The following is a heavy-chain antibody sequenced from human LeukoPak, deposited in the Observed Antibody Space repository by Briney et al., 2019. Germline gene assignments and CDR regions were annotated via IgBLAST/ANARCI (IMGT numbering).Heavy chain of an antibody. CDR3: AGEGYSGSYLVS. J-gene: IGHJ1*01. CDR1: GFTFSSYV. CDR2: ISGSGGST. D-gene: IGHD1-26*01. Sequence: GGSLRLSCAASGFTFSSYVMSWVRQAPGKGLEWVSAISGSGGSTYYADSVKGRFTISRDNAKNSLYLQMNSLRAEDTAVYYCAGEGYSGSYLVSWGQGTLVTVSS. V-gene: IGHV3-23*01.